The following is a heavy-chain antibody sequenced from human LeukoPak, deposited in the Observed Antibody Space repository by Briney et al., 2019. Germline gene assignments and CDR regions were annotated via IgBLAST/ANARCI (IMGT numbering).Heavy chain of an antibody. V-gene: IGHV3-48*04. Sequence: SGGSLRLSCVASGFTFRSYSMNWVRQAPGKGLEWVSYISRSRYTTYYADSVKGRFTISRDDAKNSLYLQMNSLRAEDTAAYYCASVSIAAAMGNNWFDPWGQGTLVTVSS. CDR2: ISRSRYTT. D-gene: IGHD6-13*01. CDR1: GFTFRSYS. CDR3: ASVSIAAAMGNNWFDP. J-gene: IGHJ5*02.